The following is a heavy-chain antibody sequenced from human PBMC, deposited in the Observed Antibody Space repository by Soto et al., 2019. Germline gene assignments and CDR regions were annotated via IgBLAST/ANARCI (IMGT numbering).Heavy chain of an antibody. J-gene: IGHJ4*02. D-gene: IGHD2-15*01. CDR1: GYTFTDYG. CDR2: INTYNGKT. CDR3: ARDQYAVGGDF. V-gene: IGHV1-18*01. Sequence: QVQLVQSGAEVKKPGASVKVSCKASGYTFTDYGVSWVRQAPGQGLEWMGWINTYNGKTNYAPKAQXXVTMTTDTSTTTAYMELRSLKPDDTAVYYCARDQYAVGGDFWGQGTLVTVSS.